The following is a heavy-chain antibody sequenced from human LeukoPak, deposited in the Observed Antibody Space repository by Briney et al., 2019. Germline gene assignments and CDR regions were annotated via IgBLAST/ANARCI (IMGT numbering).Heavy chain of an antibody. D-gene: IGHD6-13*01. CDR1: GGSISSYY. J-gene: IGHJ4*02. CDR3: ARYYRVIAAAGDYFDY. Sequence: SETLSLTCTVSGGSISSYYWSWIRQPPGKGLEWIGYIYYSGSTNYSPSLKSRVTISVDTSKNQFSLKLSSVTAADTAVYYCARYYRVIAAAGDYFDYWGQGTLVTVSS. CDR2: IYYSGST. V-gene: IGHV4-59*08.